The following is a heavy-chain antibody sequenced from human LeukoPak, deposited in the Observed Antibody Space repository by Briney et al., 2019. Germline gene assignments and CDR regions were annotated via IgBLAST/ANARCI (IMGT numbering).Heavy chain of an antibody. J-gene: IGHJ6*03. CDR1: GYTFTSYG. CDR2: ISAYNGNT. D-gene: IGHD3-10*01. V-gene: IGHV1-18*01. CDR3: AREGGYGSDEYYYMDV. Sequence: ASVKVSCKASGYTFTSYGISWVRQAPGQGLEWMGWISAYNGNTNYAQKLQGRATMTTDTSTSTAYMELRSLRSDDTAVYYCAREGGYGSDEYYYMDVWGKGTTVTISS.